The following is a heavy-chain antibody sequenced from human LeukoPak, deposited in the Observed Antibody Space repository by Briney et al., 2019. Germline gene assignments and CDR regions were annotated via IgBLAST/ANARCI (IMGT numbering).Heavy chain of an antibody. V-gene: IGHV4-30-4*08. Sequence: SETLSLTCTVSGGSISSGGYYWSWIRQHPGKGLEWIGYIYYSGSTYYNPSLKSRVTISVDTSKNQFSLKLSSVTAADTAVYYCARDNVVVVAATTHYYYYGMDVWGQGTTVTVSS. CDR2: IYYSGST. D-gene: IGHD2-15*01. J-gene: IGHJ6*02. CDR1: GGSISSGGYY. CDR3: ARDNVVVVAATTHYYYYGMDV.